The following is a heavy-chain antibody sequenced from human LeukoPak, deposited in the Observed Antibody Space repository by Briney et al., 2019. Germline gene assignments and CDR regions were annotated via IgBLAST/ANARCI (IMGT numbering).Heavy chain of an antibody. D-gene: IGHD3-22*01. J-gene: IGHJ4*02. CDR3: AREIKYYYDSSGYLRFDY. CDR2: ISSSSSYI. CDR1: GFTFSSYS. V-gene: IGHV3-21*01. Sequence: GGSLRLSCAASGFTFSSYSMNWVRQAPGKGLEWVSSISSSSSYIYYADSVKGRFTIPRDNAKNSLYLQMNSLRAGDTAVYYCAREIKYYYDSSGYLRFDYWGQGTLVTVSS.